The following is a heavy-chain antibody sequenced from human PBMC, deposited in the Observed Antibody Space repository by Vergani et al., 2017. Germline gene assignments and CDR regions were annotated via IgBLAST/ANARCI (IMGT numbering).Heavy chain of an antibody. CDR2: ISGSGGST. CDR1: GFTFSSYA. J-gene: IGHJ4*02. V-gene: IGHV3-23*01. Sequence: EVQLLESGGGLVQPGGSLRLSCAASGFTFSSYAMSWVRQAPGKGLEWVSAISGSGGSTYYADSVKGRFTISRDTSISPAYMELRRLRSDDTAVYYGARVGQWGGSYQEYYFDYWGQGTLVTVSS. CDR3: ARVGQWGGSYQEYYFDY. D-gene: IGHD1-26*01.